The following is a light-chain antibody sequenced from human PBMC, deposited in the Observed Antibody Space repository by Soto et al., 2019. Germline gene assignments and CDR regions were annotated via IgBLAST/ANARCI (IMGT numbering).Light chain of an antibody. CDR2: DAS. Sequence: EMWLTQSPGSQYLSTGERDTLSCSASHSVTSSSLAWYQQKPGQAPRLLIYDASSRATGIPDRFSVSGSATDFTLTISSLVPEDCAVYSCEQYGSSPVTFGGGTKV. J-gene: IGKJ4*01. CDR1: HSVTSSS. V-gene: IGKV3-20*01. CDR3: EQYGSSPVT.